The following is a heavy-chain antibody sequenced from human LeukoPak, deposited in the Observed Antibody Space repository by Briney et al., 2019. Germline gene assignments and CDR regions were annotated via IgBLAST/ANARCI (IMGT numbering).Heavy chain of an antibody. CDR2: IQFDGTTE. Sequence: GGSLRLSCGASGFTLIDYNMHWVRQAPGKGLEYVAFIQFDGTTEYYTDSVKGRFTMSRDKSKITLYLQMNSLRGGDTAVYYCARGAAVALELWGQGTLVTVSS. V-gene: IGHV3-30*02. J-gene: IGHJ4*02. CDR3: ARGAAVALEL. CDR1: GFTLIDYN. D-gene: IGHD6-19*01.